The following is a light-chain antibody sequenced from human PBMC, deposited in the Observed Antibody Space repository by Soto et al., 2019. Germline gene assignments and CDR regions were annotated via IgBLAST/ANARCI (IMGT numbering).Light chain of an antibody. J-gene: IGKJ4*01. CDR2: DAF. CDR3: QQRSSWPLT. V-gene: IGKV3-11*01. CDR1: QSISSY. Sequence: EIVLTQSPANLSLSPGERATLSCRASQSISSYLGWYQQKPGQPPRLLIYDAFNRATGLPARFSGSESGTDFTLTINSLEPEDFAVYYCQQRSSWPLTFGGGTKVEIK.